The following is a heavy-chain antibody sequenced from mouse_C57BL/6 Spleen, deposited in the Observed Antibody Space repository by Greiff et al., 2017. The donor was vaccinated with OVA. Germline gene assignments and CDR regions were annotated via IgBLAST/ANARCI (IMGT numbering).Heavy chain of an antibody. CDR3: AKHLDSSGYLGAMDY. D-gene: IGHD3-2*02. Sequence: VQLEESGPGLVAPSQSLSITCTVSGFSLTSYGVDWVRQPPGKGLEWLGVIWGGGSTHYNSAIMSRLSISKDQSKSEVFLKMNSLQTDDTAMYYCAKHLDSSGYLGAMDYWGKGTSVTVSS. CDR2: IWGGGST. J-gene: IGHJ4*01. V-gene: IGHV2-9*01. CDR1: GFSLTSYG.